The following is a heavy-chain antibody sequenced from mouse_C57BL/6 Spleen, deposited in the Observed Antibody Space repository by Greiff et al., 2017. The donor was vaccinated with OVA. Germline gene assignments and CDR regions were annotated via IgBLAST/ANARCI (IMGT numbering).Heavy chain of an antibody. CDR1: GFTFSDYG. Sequence: EVQVVESGGGLVKPGGSLKLSCAASGFTFSDYGMHWVRQAPEKGLEWVAYISSGSSTIYYADTVKGRFTISRDNAKNTLFLQMTSLRSEDTAMYYCARPRYGSSYDAMDYWGQGTSVTVSS. CDR3: ARPRYGSSYDAMDY. CDR2: ISSGSSTI. D-gene: IGHD1-1*01. V-gene: IGHV5-17*01. J-gene: IGHJ4*01.